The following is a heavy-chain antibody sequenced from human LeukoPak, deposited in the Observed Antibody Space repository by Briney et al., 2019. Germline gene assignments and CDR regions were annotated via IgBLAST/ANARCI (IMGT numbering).Heavy chain of an antibody. Sequence: SQTLSLTCTVSGGSISSGGYYCSWIRQHPGKGLEWLGSIYYSKNTYYNPSLKSRVTISADTSKNQFSLTLGSVSATDTAVYYCVSPRGFSYGYFDYWGQGNLVTVSS. V-gene: IGHV4-39*01. CDR3: VSPRGFSYGYFDY. D-gene: IGHD5-18*01. CDR2: IYYSKNT. CDR1: GGSISSGGYY. J-gene: IGHJ4*02.